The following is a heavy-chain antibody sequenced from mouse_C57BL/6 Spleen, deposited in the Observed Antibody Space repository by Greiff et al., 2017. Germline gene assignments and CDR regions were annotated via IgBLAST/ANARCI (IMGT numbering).Heavy chain of an antibody. CDR2: IDPSDSYT. CDR3: ARRGYGSSYWYFDV. V-gene: IGHV1-69*01. Sequence: QVQLKQPGAELVMPGASVKLSCKASGYTFTSYWMHWVKQRPGQGLEWIGEIDPSDSYTNSNQKFKGKSTLTVDKSSSTAYMQLSSLTSEDSAVYYCARRGYGSSYWYFDVWGTGTTVTVSS. J-gene: IGHJ1*03. CDR1: GYTFTSYW. D-gene: IGHD1-1*01.